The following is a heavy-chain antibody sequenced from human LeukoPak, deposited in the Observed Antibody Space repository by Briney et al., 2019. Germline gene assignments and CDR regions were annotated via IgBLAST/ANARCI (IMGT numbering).Heavy chain of an antibody. Sequence: SVKVSFNASGDIFNSYSVSWVRQAPGQGLEWMGGIIPIFGSTNYAQKFQGRVTITTDQSTRIAYMELNSLSSDDTAVYYCARVGRSRGSLPNSYYYMDVWGKGTTVTVSS. V-gene: IGHV1-69*05. CDR1: GDIFNSYS. CDR2: IIPIFGST. J-gene: IGHJ6*03. CDR3: ARVGRSRGSLPNSYYYMDV. D-gene: IGHD1-26*01.